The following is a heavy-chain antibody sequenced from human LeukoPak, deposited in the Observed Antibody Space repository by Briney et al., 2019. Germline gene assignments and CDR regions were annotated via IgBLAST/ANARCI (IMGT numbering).Heavy chain of an antibody. Sequence: GGSLRLSCAASGFTVSSNYMSWVRQAPGKGLEWVSVNYSGGSTYYADSVKGRFTISRDNSKNTLYLQMNSLRAEDTAVYYCAREDSSGSTIDYWGQGTLVTVSS. CDR2: NYSGGST. V-gene: IGHV3-66*01. J-gene: IGHJ4*02. CDR3: AREDSSGSTIDY. D-gene: IGHD3-22*01. CDR1: GFTVSSNY.